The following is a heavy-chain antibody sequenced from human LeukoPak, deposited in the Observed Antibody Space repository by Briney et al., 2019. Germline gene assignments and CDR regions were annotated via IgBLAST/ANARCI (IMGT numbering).Heavy chain of an antibody. Sequence: GGSLRLSCAASGFTFSSYAMSWVRQAPGKGLEWVSAISGSGGSTYYADSVKGRFTISRDNSKNTLYLQMNSLRAEDTAVYYCGKSSQDDFWSGYYLYYYYGMDVWGQGTTVTVSS. CDR2: ISGSGGST. D-gene: IGHD3-3*01. V-gene: IGHV3-23*01. CDR1: GFTFSSYA. CDR3: GKSSQDDFWSGYYLYYYYGMDV. J-gene: IGHJ6*02.